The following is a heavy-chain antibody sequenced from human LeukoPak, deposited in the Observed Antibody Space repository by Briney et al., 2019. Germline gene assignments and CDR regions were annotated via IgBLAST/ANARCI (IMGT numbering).Heavy chain of an antibody. V-gene: IGHV3-23*01. CDR2: ISSSGGST. CDR3: ARTRGPTATHPDF. Sequence: GGSLRLSCAASGFSFSTYAMRWVRQAPGKGLEWVSSISSSGGSTYYADSVKGRFTISRDNSKNTLFLQMNSLRAEDSALYYCARTRGPTATHPDFWGQGTLVTVSS. CDR1: GFSFSTYA. D-gene: IGHD1-14*01. J-gene: IGHJ4*02.